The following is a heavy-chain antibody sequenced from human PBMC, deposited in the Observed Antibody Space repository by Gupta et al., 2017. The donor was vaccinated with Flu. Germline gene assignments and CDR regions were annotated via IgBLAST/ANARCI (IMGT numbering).Heavy chain of an antibody. CDR1: GFTFSSYA. CDR2: ILVDGGT. Sequence: EVQLLESGGGLVQPGGSLRLSCTASGFTFSSYAMTWVRQAPGKGLEWVSAILVDGGTDDAASVKGRFTISRENHKNTVFLQMSSMRAEDTAVYYWAKGQTMVDFGSWGQGTLVTVS. D-gene: IGHD3-10*01. J-gene: IGHJ4*02. CDR3: AKGQTMVDFGS. V-gene: IGHV3-23*01.